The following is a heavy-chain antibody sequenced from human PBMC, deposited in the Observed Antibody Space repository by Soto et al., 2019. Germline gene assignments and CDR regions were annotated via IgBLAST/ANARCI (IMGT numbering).Heavy chain of an antibody. Sequence: SETLSLTCAVSGGSISSGGYSWSWIRQPPGKGLEWIGYIYHSGSTYYNPSLKSRVTISVDRSKNQFSLKLSSVTAADTAVYYCASEPEGWSDRLGEETLLTISS. CDR1: GGSISSGGYS. CDR2: IYHSGST. V-gene: IGHV4-30-2*01. J-gene: IGHJ5*02. CDR3: ASEPEGWSDR.